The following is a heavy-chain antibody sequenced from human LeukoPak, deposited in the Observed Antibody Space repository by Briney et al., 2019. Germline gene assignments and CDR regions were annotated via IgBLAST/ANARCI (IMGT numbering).Heavy chain of an antibody. CDR2: INHSGST. J-gene: IGHJ4*02. CDR1: GGSFSGYY. V-gene: IGHV4-34*01. Sequence: PSETLSLTCAVYGGSFSGYYWSWIRQPPGKGLEWIGEINHSGSTNYNPSLKSRVTISVDTSKNQFSLKLSSVTAADTAVYYCARRRIAAAIDYWGQGTLVTVSS. CDR3: ARRRIAAAIDY. D-gene: IGHD6-13*01.